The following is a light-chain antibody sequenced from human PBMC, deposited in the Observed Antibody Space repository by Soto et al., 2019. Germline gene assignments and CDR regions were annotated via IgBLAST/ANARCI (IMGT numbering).Light chain of an antibody. CDR2: DAS. Sequence: DIQMTQSPSTLSASVGDRVTITCRASQSISSWLAWYQQKPGKAPKLLIYDASSLESGVPSRFSGSGSGTEFTLTISRLEPEDFATYYCHQHGDSPWTFGQGTKVDIK. CDR3: HQHGDSPWT. CDR1: QSISSW. V-gene: IGKV1-5*01. J-gene: IGKJ1*01.